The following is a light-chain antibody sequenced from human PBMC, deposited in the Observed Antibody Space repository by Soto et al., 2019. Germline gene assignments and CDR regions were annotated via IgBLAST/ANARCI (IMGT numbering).Light chain of an antibody. V-gene: IGKV3-20*01. CDR1: QSVSANY. Sequence: EIVLPQSPDIMSLSPGQRATLSCRASQSVSANYVAWYQQKPGQAPRLLIDGASSRATGIPDRFSGSGSGTEFTLTISSLQSEDCAIYYCQQYHTWPITFGGGTKVDI. J-gene: IGKJ4*01. CDR3: QQYHTWPIT. CDR2: GAS.